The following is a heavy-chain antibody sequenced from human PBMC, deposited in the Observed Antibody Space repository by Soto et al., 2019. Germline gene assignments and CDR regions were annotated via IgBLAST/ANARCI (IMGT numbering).Heavy chain of an antibody. CDR2: IYTSGST. J-gene: IGHJ6*02. CDR1: GGSISSYY. V-gene: IGHV4-4*07. D-gene: IGHD3-3*01. CDR3: ARENYDFWSGPYYYGMDV. Sequence: SETLSLTCTVSGGSISSYYWSWIRQPAGKGLEWIGRIYTSGSTNYNPSLKSRVTMSVDTSKNQFSLKLSSVTAADTAVYYCARENYDFWSGPYYYGMDVRGQGTQVTVSS.